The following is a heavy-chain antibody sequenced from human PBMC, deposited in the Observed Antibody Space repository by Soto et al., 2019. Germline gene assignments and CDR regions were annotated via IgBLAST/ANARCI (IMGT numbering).Heavy chain of an antibody. Sequence: PGGTLRLSCEASGFTFRNNGMHWVRQAPGKGLEWVAVIWYDGSQTRYADSVKGRFTISRDNSKNTLYLQMNNLRPEDTAVYYCAKEGATLVAGRLFDAWGQGTPITVSS. V-gene: IGHV3-30*02. CDR3: AKEGATLVAGRLFDA. D-gene: IGHD5-12*01. J-gene: IGHJ4*02. CDR2: IWYDGSQT. CDR1: GFTFRNNG.